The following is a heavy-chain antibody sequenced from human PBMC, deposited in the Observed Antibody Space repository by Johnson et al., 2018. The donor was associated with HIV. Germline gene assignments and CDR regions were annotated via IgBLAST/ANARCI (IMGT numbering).Heavy chain of an antibody. Sequence: VQLVESGGGVVQPGGSLRLSCAASGINFGSYCMHWFRQAPGKGLVWVSLIQCDGSYTNYADSVKGRFTVSRDNAKNTLYLQMHSLRAEETAVYYGAREGLAANAFDTWGQGTMVTVSS. CDR2: IQCDGSYT. J-gene: IGHJ3*02. CDR1: GINFGSYC. D-gene: IGHD3/OR15-3a*01. V-gene: IGHV3-74*01. CDR3: AREGLAANAFDT.